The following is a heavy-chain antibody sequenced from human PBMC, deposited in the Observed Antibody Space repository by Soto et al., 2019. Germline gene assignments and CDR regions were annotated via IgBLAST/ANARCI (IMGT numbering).Heavy chain of an antibody. CDR2: IYYSGST. CDR1: GGSISSSSYY. CDR3: ARHNSSGWYPEYFQH. J-gene: IGHJ1*01. V-gene: IGHV4-39*01. Sequence: QLQLQESGPGLVKPSETLSLTCTVSGGSISSSSYYWGWIRQPPGKGLEWIGSIYYSGSTYYNPSLKSRVTIPVDTSKDQFSLKLSSVTAADTAVYYCARHNSSGWYPEYFQHWGQGTLVTVSS. D-gene: IGHD6-19*01.